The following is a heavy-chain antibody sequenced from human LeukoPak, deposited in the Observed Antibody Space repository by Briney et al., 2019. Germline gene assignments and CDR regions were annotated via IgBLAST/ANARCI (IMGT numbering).Heavy chain of an antibody. J-gene: IGHJ6*02. CDR2: IKSKTDGWTT. Sequence: GGSLRLSCAASGFTFSNAWMNWVRQAPGKGLEWVGRIKSKTDGWTTDYAAPVKGRFTISRDDSKNTLYLQMNSLKTEDTAVYYCTTRGNTVTTLMDVWGQGTTVTVSS. CDR1: GFTFSNAW. CDR3: TTRGNTVTTLMDV. V-gene: IGHV3-15*07. D-gene: IGHD4-17*01.